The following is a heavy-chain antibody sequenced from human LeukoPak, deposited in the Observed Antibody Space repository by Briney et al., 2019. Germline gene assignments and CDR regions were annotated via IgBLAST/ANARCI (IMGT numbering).Heavy chain of an antibody. CDR2: INWNGGST. CDR1: GFTCDDYG. CDR3: ARDTYYYDSSGYFDY. Sequence: GGSLRLSCAASGFTCDDYGMSWVRQAPGKGLEWVSGINWNGGSTGYADSVKGRFTISRDNAKNSLYLQMNSLRAEDTALYYCARDTYYYDSSGYFDYWGQGTLVTVSS. J-gene: IGHJ4*02. D-gene: IGHD3-22*01. V-gene: IGHV3-20*04.